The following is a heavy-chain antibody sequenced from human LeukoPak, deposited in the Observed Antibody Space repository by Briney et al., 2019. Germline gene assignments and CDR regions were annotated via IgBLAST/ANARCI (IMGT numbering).Heavy chain of an antibody. V-gene: IGHV1-69*01. D-gene: IGHD6-6*01. Sequence: SVKVSCKASGGTFSSYAISWVRQAPGQGLEWMGGIIPIFGTANYAQKFQGRVTITADEPTSTAYMELSSLRSEDTAVYYCASSGGYSSSSAGIDYWGQGTLVTVSS. J-gene: IGHJ4*02. CDR3: ASSGGYSSSSAGIDY. CDR1: GGTFSSYA. CDR2: IIPIFGTA.